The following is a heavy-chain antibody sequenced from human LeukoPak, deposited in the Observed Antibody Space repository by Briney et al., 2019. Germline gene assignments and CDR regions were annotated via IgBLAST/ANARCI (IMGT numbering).Heavy chain of an antibody. CDR3: ARSRRDGYNPTFDY. CDR2: ISSSGSTI. V-gene: IGHV3-48*04. Sequence: GGSLRLSCAASGFTLRTYSMNWVRQAPGKGLEWVSYISSSGSTIYYADSVKGRFTISRDNAKNSLYLQMNSLRAEDTAVYYCARSRRDGYNPTFDYWGQGTLVTVSS. D-gene: IGHD5-24*01. CDR1: GFTLRTYS. J-gene: IGHJ4*02.